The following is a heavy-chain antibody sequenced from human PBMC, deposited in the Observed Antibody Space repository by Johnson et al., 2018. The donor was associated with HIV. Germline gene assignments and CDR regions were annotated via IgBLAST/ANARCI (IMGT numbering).Heavy chain of an antibody. CDR1: GFTFRHYA. J-gene: IGHJ3*02. V-gene: IGHV3-30-3*01. CDR2: TSYDGNNE. D-gene: IGHD3-10*01. Sequence: QVQLVESGGGVAQPGRSLRLSCAASGFTFRHYAMHWVRQAPGKGLEWVAVTSYDGNNEYYAESVKGRFTISRDNSKNTLYLQMNSLRAEDTAVYYCATELLRTEHDVFDIWGQGTMVTVSS. CDR3: ATELLRTEHDVFDI.